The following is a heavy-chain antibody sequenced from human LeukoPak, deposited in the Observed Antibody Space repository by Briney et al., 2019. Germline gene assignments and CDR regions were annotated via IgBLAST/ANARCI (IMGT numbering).Heavy chain of an antibody. J-gene: IGHJ4*02. CDR2: ISADGGST. D-gene: IGHD5/OR15-5a*01. CDR1: GFMFSNYD. CDR3: ARDRSTTHFDY. Sequence: PGGSLRLSCAASGFMFSNYDMHWVRQAPGKGLEYVSHISADGGSTYYAISVKGRFTISRDNSKNTLYLQMDSLRAEDTAVYYCARDRSTTHFDYWGQGTLVTVSS. V-gene: IGHV3-64*01.